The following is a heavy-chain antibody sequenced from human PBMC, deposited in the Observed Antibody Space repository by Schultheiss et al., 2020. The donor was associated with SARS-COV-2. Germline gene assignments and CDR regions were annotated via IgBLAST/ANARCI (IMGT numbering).Heavy chain of an antibody. CDR2: ISSSGSTI. Sequence: GGSLRLSCAASGFTFSSYEMNWVRQAPGKGLEWVSYISSSGSTIYYADSVKGRFTISRDNAKNSLYLQMNSLRAEDTAVYYCARNAARLITRAQFDYWGQGTLVTVSS. J-gene: IGHJ4*02. CDR3: ARNAARLITRAQFDY. D-gene: IGHD6-6*01. V-gene: IGHV3-48*03. CDR1: GFTFSSYE.